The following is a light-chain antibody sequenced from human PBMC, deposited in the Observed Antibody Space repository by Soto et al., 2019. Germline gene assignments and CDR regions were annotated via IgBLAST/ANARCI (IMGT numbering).Light chain of an antibody. CDR3: LQDFDYPYT. CDR2: GAS. J-gene: IGKJ2*01. V-gene: IGKV1-6*02. Sequence: IQMTQSPSSLSAYVGDRVTLTCRASQSIRNDLAWYQQKPGKAPRLLVYGASSLAPGVPSRFSGRGSGTDFAITISGLQPEDFESYDGLQDFDYPYTFGQGTKVDIK. CDR1: QSIRND.